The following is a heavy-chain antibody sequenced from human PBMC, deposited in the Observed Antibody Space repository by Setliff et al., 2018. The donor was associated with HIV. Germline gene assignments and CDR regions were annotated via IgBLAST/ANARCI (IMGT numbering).Heavy chain of an antibody. V-gene: IGHV1-2*06. J-gene: IGHJ3*02. CDR2: INPNSGGT. CDR3: ASDIAVIPAASQVGGFDI. CDR1: GYTFTDYY. D-gene: IGHD2-2*01. Sequence: ASVKVSCKAFGYTFTDYYIHWVRQAPGQGLEWMGRINPNSGGTNYAQKFQGRVTITRDTSISTTYMELSRLTSDDTAVYYCASDIAVIPAASQVGGFDIWGQGTMVTV.